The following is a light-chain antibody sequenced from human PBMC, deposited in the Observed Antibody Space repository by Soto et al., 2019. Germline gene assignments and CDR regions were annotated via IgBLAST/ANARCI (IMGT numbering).Light chain of an antibody. J-gene: IGLJ1*01. CDR1: SSDVGGYNY. Sequence: QSALAQPPSASGSPGQSVTISCAGTSSDVGGYNYVSWYQQYPGKVPKLMIYEVSERPSGVPDRFSGSKSGNTAFLTVSGLQAEDEADYYCLSYADTAYDIGAGTKVNV. V-gene: IGLV2-8*01. CDR2: EVS. CDR3: LSYADTAYD.